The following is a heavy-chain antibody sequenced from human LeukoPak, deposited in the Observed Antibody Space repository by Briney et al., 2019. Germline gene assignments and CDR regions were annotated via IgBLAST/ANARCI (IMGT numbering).Heavy chain of an antibody. D-gene: IGHD6-19*01. CDR1: GYSISSGYY. CDR3: AREYSSGWYGGYYFDY. V-gene: IGHV4-38-2*02. J-gene: IGHJ4*02. Sequence: SETLSLTCTVSGYSISSGYYWGWIRQPPGKGLEWIGSIYYSGSTNYNPSLKSRVTISVDTSKNQFSLKLSSVTAADTAVYYCAREYSSGWYGGYYFDYWGQGTLVTVSS. CDR2: IYYSGST.